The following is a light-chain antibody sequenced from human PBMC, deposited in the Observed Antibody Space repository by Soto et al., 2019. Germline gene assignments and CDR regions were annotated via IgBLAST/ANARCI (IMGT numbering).Light chain of an antibody. J-gene: IGLJ1*01. Sequence: QSALTQPASVSVSPGHSITISCTGTSSDVGGYNYVSWYQQHPGKAPKLMIYEVSNRPSGASDRFSGSKSGNTASLTISGLQAEEEADYYCGSYTSSRIYVFGGWTKVTVL. V-gene: IGLV2-14*01. CDR3: GSYTSSRIYV. CDR2: EVS. CDR1: SSDVGGYNY.